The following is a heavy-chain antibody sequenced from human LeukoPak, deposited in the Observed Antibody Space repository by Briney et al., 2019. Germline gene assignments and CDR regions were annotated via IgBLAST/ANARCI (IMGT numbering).Heavy chain of an antibody. D-gene: IGHD6-19*01. CDR3: ARQGSSGSEVDY. CDR2: IYYSGST. Sequence: SETLSRTCTVSGGSISSSSYYWGWIRQPPGKGLEWIGSIYYSGSTHYNPSLKSRVTISVDTSKNQFSLKLNSVTAADTAVYYCARQGSSGSEVDYWGQGTLVTVSS. J-gene: IGHJ4*02. V-gene: IGHV4-39*01. CDR1: GGSISSSSYY.